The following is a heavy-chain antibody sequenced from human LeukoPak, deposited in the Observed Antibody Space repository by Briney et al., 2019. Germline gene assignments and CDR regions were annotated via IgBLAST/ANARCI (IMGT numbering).Heavy chain of an antibody. V-gene: IGHV4-59*08. CDR2: VSYSGST. Sequence: SETLSLTCTVSGGSISGYYWSWIRQPPGKGLEWIGYVSYSGSTNYSPSLKSRVSISVDTSKNQSSLNLISLTAADTAVYYCARHGGGWSFDYWGQGTLITVSS. CDR1: GGSISGYY. D-gene: IGHD6-19*01. CDR3: ARHGGGWSFDY. J-gene: IGHJ4*02.